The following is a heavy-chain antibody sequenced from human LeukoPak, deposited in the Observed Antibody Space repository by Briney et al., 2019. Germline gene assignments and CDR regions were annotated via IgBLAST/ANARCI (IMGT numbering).Heavy chain of an antibody. CDR3: AAGPTTGY. Sequence: PGGSLRPSCAASGFTFNNYGMHWVRQAPGKGLEWVAVISYDGSNKYYADSVKGRFTISRDNSKNTLYLQMNSLRAEDTAVYYCAAGPTTGYWGQGTLVTVSS. J-gene: IGHJ4*02. V-gene: IGHV3-30*19. CDR2: ISYDGSNK. D-gene: IGHD1-7*01. CDR1: GFTFNNYG.